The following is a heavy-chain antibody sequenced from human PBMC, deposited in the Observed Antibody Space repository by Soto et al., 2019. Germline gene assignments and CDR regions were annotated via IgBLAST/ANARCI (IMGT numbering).Heavy chain of an antibody. CDR2: IYYSGST. CDR1: GGSMSSYY. J-gene: IGHJ6*02. V-gene: IGHV4-59*01. CDR3: ARRGYGPGFPYYYGMDV. D-gene: IGHD3-10*01. Sequence: QVQLQESGPGLVKPSETLSLTCTVSGGSMSSYYWSWIRQPPGKGLEWIGYIYYSGSTNYNPSLTSRVTMSVXXPXNXCSLKLSSVTAADTAVYYCARRGYGPGFPYYYGMDVWGQGTTVTVSS.